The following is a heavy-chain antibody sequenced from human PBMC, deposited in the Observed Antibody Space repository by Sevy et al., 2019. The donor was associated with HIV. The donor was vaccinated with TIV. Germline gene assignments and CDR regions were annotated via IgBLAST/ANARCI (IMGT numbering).Heavy chain of an antibody. Sequence: GGSLRLSCAASGFTFSSYAMSWVRQAPGKGLEWVSVISGSGGSTYYADSVKGRFTISRDNSKNTVYLQMNSLRAEDTAVYYCAKDLYYVIAAAMDVWGQGTTVTISS. CDR1: GFTFSSYA. J-gene: IGHJ6*02. D-gene: IGHD3-9*01. CDR3: AKDLYYVIAAAMDV. CDR2: ISGSGGST. V-gene: IGHV3-23*01.